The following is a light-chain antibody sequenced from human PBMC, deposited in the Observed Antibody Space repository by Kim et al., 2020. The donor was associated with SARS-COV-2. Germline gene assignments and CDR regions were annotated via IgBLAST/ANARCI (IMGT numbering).Light chain of an antibody. CDR3: MQALKTPHS. CDR2: LGS. Sequence: EPASISCRSSQSLLHRNGYSYLDWFLQKPGQSPQLLIYLGSNRACGVSDRFSGSGSGTDFTLKVSRVEAEDVGVYYCMQALKTPHSFGQGTKLEI. J-gene: IGKJ2*03. V-gene: IGKV2-28*01. CDR1: QSLLHRNGYSY.